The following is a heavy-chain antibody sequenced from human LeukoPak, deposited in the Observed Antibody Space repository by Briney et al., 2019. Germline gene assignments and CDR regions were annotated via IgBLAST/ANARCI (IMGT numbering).Heavy chain of an antibody. D-gene: IGHD3-3*01. CDR2: MNPNSGNT. J-gene: IGHJ5*02. CDR1: GYTFTSYD. Sequence: ASVKVSCKASGYTFTSYDINWVRQATGQGLEWMGWMNPNSGNTGYTQKFQGRVTMTRNTSISTAYMELSSLRSEDTAVYYCARGHGGLATIFGVAQQGNWFDPWGQGTLVTVSS. CDR3: ARGHGGLATIFGVAQQGNWFDP. V-gene: IGHV1-8*01.